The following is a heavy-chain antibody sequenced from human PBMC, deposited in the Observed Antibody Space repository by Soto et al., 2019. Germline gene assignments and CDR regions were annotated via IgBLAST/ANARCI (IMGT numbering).Heavy chain of an antibody. D-gene: IGHD3-3*01. Sequence: EVQLVESGGGLVQPGGSLRLSCVDSGFSFSNYGMHWVRQAPGKGLVWVSHINSDGSSTSYADSVKGRFTISRDNAKSTPYLQVNSLRVEDTAMYYCVRGGFVEYFHYMDLWGKGTRVTVAS. CDR2: INSDGSST. V-gene: IGHV3-74*01. J-gene: IGHJ6*03. CDR1: GFSFSNYG. CDR3: VRGGFVEYFHYMDL.